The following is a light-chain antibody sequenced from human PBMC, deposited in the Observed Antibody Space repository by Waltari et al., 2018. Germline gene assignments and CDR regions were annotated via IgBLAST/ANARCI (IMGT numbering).Light chain of an antibody. CDR1: SSDVDDYNF. Sequence: QSALTQPASGSGSPGQSITISCTGTSSDVDDYNFVSWYQQHPGKAPNLMIYDVSKRPSGVSNRFSGSKSGNTASLTISGLQAEDEADYHCCSYAPSSTHVAFGGGTRLTVL. CDR2: DVS. J-gene: IGLJ2*01. V-gene: IGLV2-23*02. CDR3: CSYAPSSTHVA.